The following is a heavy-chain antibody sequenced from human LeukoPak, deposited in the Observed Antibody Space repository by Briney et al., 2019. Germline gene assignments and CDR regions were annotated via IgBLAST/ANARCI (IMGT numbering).Heavy chain of an antibody. Sequence: ASVKVSCKASGFSFSGYYMHWVRQAPGQDLEWMGWINPNSGGTNYSQKFQGRVTLTRDTSISTAYMELSRLRSDDTAMYYCARLGRSWYGDAFDIWGQGTMVTVSS. CDR3: ARLGRSWYGDAFDI. CDR2: INPNSGGT. CDR1: GFSFSGYY. V-gene: IGHV1-2*02. D-gene: IGHD6-13*01. J-gene: IGHJ3*02.